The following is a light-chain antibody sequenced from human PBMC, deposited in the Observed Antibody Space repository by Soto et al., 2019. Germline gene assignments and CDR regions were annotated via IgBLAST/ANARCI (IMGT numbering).Light chain of an antibody. CDR2: GAS. CDR3: QHYGNVPLT. V-gene: IGKV3-20*01. J-gene: IGKJ5*01. CDR1: QSVSSSQ. Sequence: EIVLTQSPGTLSLSPGEGVTLSCRAGQSVSSSQLAWYQQKPGQAPRLLVYGASSRATGIPERFSGSVSETDFTLSITRLEPEAFAVYYCQHYGNVPLTFGQGTRLEI.